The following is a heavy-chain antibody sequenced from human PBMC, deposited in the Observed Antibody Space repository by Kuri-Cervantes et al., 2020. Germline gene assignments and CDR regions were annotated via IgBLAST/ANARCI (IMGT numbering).Heavy chain of an antibody. CDR3: AREDGSSSVAFDI. CDR2: ISAYNGNT. D-gene: IGHD6-6*01. J-gene: IGHJ3*02. Sequence: ASVKVSCKASGYTFTSYGISWVRQAPGQGLEWMGWISAYNGNTNYAQKLQGRVTITADESTSTAYMELSSLRSEDTAVYYCAREDGSSSVAFDIWGQGTMVTVSS. V-gene: IGHV1-18*01. CDR1: GYTFTSYG.